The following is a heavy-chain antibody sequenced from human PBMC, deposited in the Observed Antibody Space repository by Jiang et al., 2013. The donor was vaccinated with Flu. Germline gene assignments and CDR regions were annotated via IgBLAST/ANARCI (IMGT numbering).Heavy chain of an antibody. J-gene: IGHJ4*02. Sequence: PGLVKPSETLSLTCTVSGGSINSYYWSWIRQPPGTGLEWIGYLYYSGSTKYNPSLKSRVTISVDTSKNQFSLKLSSVTAADAAVYYCARFVDTAMVWFDYWGQGTLVTVSS. CDR1: GGSINSYY. CDR2: LYYSGST. CDR3: ARFVDTAMVWFDY. V-gene: IGHV4-59*01. D-gene: IGHD5-18*01.